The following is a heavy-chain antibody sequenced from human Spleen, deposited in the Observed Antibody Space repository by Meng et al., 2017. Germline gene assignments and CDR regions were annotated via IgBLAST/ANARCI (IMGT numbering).Heavy chain of an antibody. V-gene: IGHV3-30*07. CDR1: GFTFSSYA. Sequence: GESLKISCAASGFTFSSYAMHWVRQAPGKGLEWVAVISNDGSNKYYADSVKGRFTISRHNSKNTLYLQMNSLRAEDTALYYCAKYSYGLGDYLDYRGQGALVTVSS. D-gene: IGHD5-18*01. J-gene: IGHJ4*02. CDR2: ISNDGSNK. CDR3: AKYSYGLGDYLDY.